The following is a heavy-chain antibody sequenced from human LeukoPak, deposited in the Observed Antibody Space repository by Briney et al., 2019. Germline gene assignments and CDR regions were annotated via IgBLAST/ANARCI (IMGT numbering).Heavy chain of an antibody. Sequence: PGGSLRLSCAASGFTFSSSAMSWVRQAPGKGLEWVSAISNNGGYTYYADSVQGRFTISRDNAKNTLYLQMNSLRAEDTAVYFCVRDGQGSTPLDYWGQGTLVTVSS. CDR1: GFTFSSSA. J-gene: IGHJ4*02. D-gene: IGHD2-15*01. CDR2: ISNNGGYT. V-gene: IGHV3-23*01. CDR3: VRDGQGSTPLDY.